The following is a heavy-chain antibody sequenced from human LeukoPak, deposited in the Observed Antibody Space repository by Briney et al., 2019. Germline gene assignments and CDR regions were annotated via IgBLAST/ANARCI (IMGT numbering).Heavy chain of an antibody. Sequence: GGSLRLSCAVSGFMFRDYWMAWVRQAPGKGLEWVANIRPDGHDKYYVESVRGRFTISRDNAQNSLSLQMDSLRVEDSAVYHCGRLGITAALDRWGQGTLVSVSS. CDR3: GRLGITAALDR. CDR2: IRPDGHDK. J-gene: IGHJ5*02. V-gene: IGHV3-7*01. CDR1: GFMFRDYW. D-gene: IGHD2-2*01.